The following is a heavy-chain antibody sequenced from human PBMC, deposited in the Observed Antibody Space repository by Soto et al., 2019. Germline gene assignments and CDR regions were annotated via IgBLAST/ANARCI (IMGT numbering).Heavy chain of an antibody. CDR3: ATAPMDCSSTSCLRWFDP. Sequence: ASVKVSCKVSGYTLTELSMHWVRQAPGKGLEWMGGFDPEDGETIYAQKFQGRVTMTEDTSTDTAYMELSSLRSEDTAVYYCATAPMDCSSTSCLRWFDPWGQGTLVTVSS. V-gene: IGHV1-24*01. CDR2: FDPEDGET. D-gene: IGHD2-2*01. CDR1: GYTLTELS. J-gene: IGHJ5*02.